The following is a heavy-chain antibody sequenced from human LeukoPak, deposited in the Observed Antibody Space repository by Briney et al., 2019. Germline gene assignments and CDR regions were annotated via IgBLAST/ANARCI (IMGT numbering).Heavy chain of an antibody. D-gene: IGHD2-2*01. CDR1: GGSISSYY. J-gene: IGHJ5*02. Sequence: SETLSLTCTVSGGSISSYYWSWIRQPPGKGLEWIGQINHSGSTNYNPSLKSRVTISVDTSKNQFSLKLSSVTAADTAVYYCASTFGVVVPAASRNWFDPWGQGTLVTVSS. CDR3: ASTFGVVVPAASRNWFDP. CDR2: INHSGST. V-gene: IGHV4-34*01.